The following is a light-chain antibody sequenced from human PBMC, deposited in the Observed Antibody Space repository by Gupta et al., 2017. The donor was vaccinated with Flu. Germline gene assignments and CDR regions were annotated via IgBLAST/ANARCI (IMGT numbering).Light chain of an antibody. CDR1: SSNIGAGSD. V-gene: IGLV1-40*01. CDR2: DNN. CDR3: QSYDSSLNGYV. Sequence: QSVLTQSPSVSGAPGQRVTISCTGSSSNIGAGSDVHWYQQLPGTAPKFLIYDNNNRPSGVPDRFSGSKSGTSASLAITGLQAEDEAIYYCQSYDSSLNGYVFGTGTKVTV. J-gene: IGLJ1*01.